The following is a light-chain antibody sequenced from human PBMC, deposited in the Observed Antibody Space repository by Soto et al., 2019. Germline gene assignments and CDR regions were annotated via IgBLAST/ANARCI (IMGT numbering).Light chain of an antibody. J-gene: IGKJ1*01. CDR2: GAS. V-gene: IGKV3-20*01. CDR3: QQYSSSRT. Sequence: EIVLTHSPGTLSLSPGERATLSCRASQSLSNNYLAWYQQKPGQAPRLVIYGASSRATGIPDRFSASGSGTDFTLTISRLEPEDFAVYFCQQYSSSRTFGQGTKGGYQ. CDR1: QSLSNNY.